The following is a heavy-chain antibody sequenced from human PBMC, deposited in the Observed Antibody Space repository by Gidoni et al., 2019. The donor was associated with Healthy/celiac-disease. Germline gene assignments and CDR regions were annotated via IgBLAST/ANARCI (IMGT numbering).Heavy chain of an antibody. CDR2: IYYSGST. Sequence: QLQLQESVPGLVKLSETLSLTCTFSGGSISSSSYYWGWIRQPPGKGLEWIGSIYYSGSTYYNPSLKSRVTISVDTSKNQFSLKLSSVTAADTAVYYCARRGRSPGGWFDPWGQGTLVTVSS. J-gene: IGHJ5*02. V-gene: IGHV4-39*01. CDR1: GGSISSSSYY. D-gene: IGHD3-16*01. CDR3: ARRGRSPGGWFDP.